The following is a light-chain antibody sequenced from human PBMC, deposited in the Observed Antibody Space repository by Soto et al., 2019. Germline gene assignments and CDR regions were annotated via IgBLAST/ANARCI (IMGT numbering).Light chain of an antibody. V-gene: IGKV3-15*01. J-gene: IGKJ1*01. CDR2: GAS. Sequence: EILMTQSPATLSVSPWERATLSCRASQSVGSNLAWYLQKPGQAPRLLIYGASTRATGIPARFSGSGSGTEFTLTISSLQPDDFSTFYCQQYNNYPWTFGQGTKVDIK. CDR3: QQYNNYPWT. CDR1: QSVGSN.